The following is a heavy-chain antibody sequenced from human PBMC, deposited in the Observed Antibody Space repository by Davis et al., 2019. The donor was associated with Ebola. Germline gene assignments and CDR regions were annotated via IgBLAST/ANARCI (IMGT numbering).Heavy chain of an antibody. CDR2: ISGSGGST. CDR3: ATSLKHIVVVTARDAFDI. D-gene: IGHD2-21*02. Sequence: PGGSLRLSCAASGFTFSSYAMSWVRQAPGKGLEWVSAISGSGGSTYYADSVKGRFTISRDNSKNTLYLQMNSLRAEDTAVYYCATSLKHIVVVTARDAFDIWGQGTMVTVSS. J-gene: IGHJ3*02. V-gene: IGHV3-23*01. CDR1: GFTFSSYA.